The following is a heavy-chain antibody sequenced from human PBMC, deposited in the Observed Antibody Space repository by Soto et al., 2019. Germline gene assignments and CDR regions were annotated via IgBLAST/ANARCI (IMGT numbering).Heavy chain of an antibody. Sequence: ESGGGFGQPGGSLRLSCAASGFTFTNHAMSWVRQAPGKGLEWVSAISGSGDSTYYAESVKGRFTISRDNSKNTLYLQMNSLGAEDTAVYYCASRNYYESSGYYYWYYFDFWGQGTLVTVSS. J-gene: IGHJ4*02. D-gene: IGHD3-22*01. CDR3: ASRNYYESSGYYYWYYFDF. CDR2: ISGSGDST. CDR1: GFTFTNHA. V-gene: IGHV3-23*01.